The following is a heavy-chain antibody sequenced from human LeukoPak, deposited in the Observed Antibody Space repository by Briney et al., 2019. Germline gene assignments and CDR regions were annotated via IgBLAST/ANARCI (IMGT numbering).Heavy chain of an antibody. CDR2: IYYSGST. CDR1: GGSISSSSYY. D-gene: IGHD2-15*01. V-gene: IGHV4-39*01. Sequence: SETLSLTCTVSGGSISSSSYYWGWIRQPPGKGLEWIGSIYYSGSTYYNPSLKSRVTISVDTSKNQFSLKLSSVTAADTAVYYCASPDRGYCSGGSCYVDYYYGMDVWGQGTTVTVSS. J-gene: IGHJ6*02. CDR3: ASPDRGYCSGGSCYVDYYYGMDV.